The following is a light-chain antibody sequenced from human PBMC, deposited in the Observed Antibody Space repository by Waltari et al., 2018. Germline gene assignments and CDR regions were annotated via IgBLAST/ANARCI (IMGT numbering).Light chain of an antibody. Sequence: QSVLTQPPSACGTPGQRVTISYSGSTSNIGRNYVYWYQQFPGTAPKLLVYRNNERPSGVPDRISGSKSGTSASLAISGLRSEDEADYYCATWDGSLTAWVFGGGTKVTVL. V-gene: IGLV1-47*01. J-gene: IGLJ3*02. CDR1: TSNIGRNY. CDR2: RNN. CDR3: ATWDGSLTAWV.